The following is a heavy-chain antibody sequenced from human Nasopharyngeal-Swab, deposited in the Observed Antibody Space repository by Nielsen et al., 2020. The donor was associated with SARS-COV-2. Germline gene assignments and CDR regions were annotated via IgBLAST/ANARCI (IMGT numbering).Heavy chain of an antibody. CDR3: TLDIVVVPAAQTDY. D-gene: IGHD2-2*03. CDR1: GFTFSNAW. CDR2: IKSKTDGGTT. V-gene: IGHV3-15*01. Sequence: GESLKISWAASGFTFSNAWMSWVRQAPGKGLEWVGRIKSKTDGGTTDYAAPVKGRFTISRDDSKNTLYLQMNSLKTEDTAVYYCTLDIVVVPAAQTDYWGQGTLVTVSS. J-gene: IGHJ4*02.